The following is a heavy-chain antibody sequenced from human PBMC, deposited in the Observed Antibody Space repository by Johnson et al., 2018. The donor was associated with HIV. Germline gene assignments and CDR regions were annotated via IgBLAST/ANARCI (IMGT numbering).Heavy chain of an antibody. V-gene: IGHV3-30*02. CDR1: GFTFISYG. CDR2: IRYDGSNN. J-gene: IGHJ3*02. CDR3: AKERGIVVVRDAFDI. D-gene: IGHD3-22*01. Sequence: HLVASEDAVVQPGGSLRLSCAASGFTFISYGMHWVRQAPGKGLEWVAFIRYDGSNNYYADSVKGRFTISRDNSKNTLYLQMNSLRAEDTAVYYCAKERGIVVVRDAFDIWGQGTMVTVSS.